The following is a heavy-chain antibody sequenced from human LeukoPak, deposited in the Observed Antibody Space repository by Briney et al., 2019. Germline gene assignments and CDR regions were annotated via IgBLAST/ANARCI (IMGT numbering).Heavy chain of an antibody. CDR2: ISYDGSNK. Sequence: GRSLRLSCAASGFTFSSYDMHWVRQAPGKGLEGVARISYDGSNKYYADSVRGRFNISRDSSKNRLYLQMNSVRPEHRAIYYSAKGGYGIQLWWAFDIWGQGTMVTVSS. J-gene: IGHJ3*02. V-gene: IGHV3-30*18. D-gene: IGHD5-18*01. CDR1: GFTFSSYD. CDR3: AKGGYGIQLWWAFDI.